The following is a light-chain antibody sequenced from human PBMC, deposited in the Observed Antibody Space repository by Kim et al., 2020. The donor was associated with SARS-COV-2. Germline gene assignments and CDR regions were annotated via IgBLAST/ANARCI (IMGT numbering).Light chain of an antibody. V-gene: IGLV3-21*04. CDR1: NIESKS. Sequence: SYELTQPPSVSVAPGKTARITCGGNNIESKSVHCYQQKPGQAPVLVIYYDYDRPSGIPERFSGSNSGNTATLTISRVDAGDEADYYCQVWDSSSDHWVFGGGTQLTVL. CDR2: YDY. CDR3: QVWDSSSDHWV. J-gene: IGLJ3*02.